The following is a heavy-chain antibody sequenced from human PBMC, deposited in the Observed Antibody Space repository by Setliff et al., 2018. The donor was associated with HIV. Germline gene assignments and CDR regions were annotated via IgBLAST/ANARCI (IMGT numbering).Heavy chain of an antibody. CDR1: GYTFTKYG. D-gene: IGHD2-8*01. CDR2: ISAYNGNT. Sequence: ASVKVSCKASGYTFTKYGVSWVRQAPGQGLEWMGWISAYNGNTNYPQKFQGRVTMTTDTSTSTAYMELRSLRSDDTAVYYCTRGYCTNAVCSDAFDIWGQGTMVTVSS. V-gene: IGHV1-18*01. J-gene: IGHJ3*02. CDR3: TRGYCTNAVCSDAFDI.